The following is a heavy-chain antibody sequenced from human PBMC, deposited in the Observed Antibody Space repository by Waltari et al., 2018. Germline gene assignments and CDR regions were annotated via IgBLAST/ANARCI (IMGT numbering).Heavy chain of an antibody. CDR1: GCTFSRSW. V-gene: IGHV3-7*01. CDR2: IQQDGSEG. J-gene: IGHJ4*02. CDR3: ARGWAWDLDY. Sequence: EVQLVESGGDLVQSGGSLRLSGAACGCTFSRSWMSWVRQAPGKGLEGVALIQQDGSEGYYVVSVKGRFTISRDNAKNSVYLQMNSLRAEDTAVYYCARGWAWDLDYWGQGTLVTVSS. D-gene: IGHD1-26*01.